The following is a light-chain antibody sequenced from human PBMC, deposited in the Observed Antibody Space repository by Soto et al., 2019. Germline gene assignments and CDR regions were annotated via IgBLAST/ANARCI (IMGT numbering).Light chain of an antibody. J-gene: IGKJ2*01. CDR1: QSIRNW. CDR2: DAS. V-gene: IGKV1-5*01. Sequence: DIQMTQSPSTLSAYVGERVTITCRASQSIRNWLAWYQQKPGQAPKLLIYDASTLESGVPSRFSGSGSGTEFTLTISSLQPDDFATDYGQQYDSYSYAFGQGTKLEIK. CDR3: QQYDSYSYA.